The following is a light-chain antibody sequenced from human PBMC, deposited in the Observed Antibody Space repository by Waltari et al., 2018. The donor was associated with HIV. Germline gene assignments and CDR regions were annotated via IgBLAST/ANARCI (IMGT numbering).Light chain of an antibody. CDR3: FLSYSGAVV. V-gene: IGLV7-46*01. CDR1: TGTVTSGHF. CDR2: HTS. J-gene: IGLJ2*01. Sequence: QAVVTQEPSLTVSPGGTVTLTCGSSTGTVTSGHFPYWFQQKPGQAPRTLIYHTSNKHSWTPARFSGSLLGGKAALTLSGAQPEDEADYYCFLSYSGAVVFGGGTKLTV.